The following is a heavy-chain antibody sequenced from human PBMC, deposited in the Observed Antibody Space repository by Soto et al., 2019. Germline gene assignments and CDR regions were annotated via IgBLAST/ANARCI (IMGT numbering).Heavy chain of an antibody. D-gene: IGHD6-13*01. V-gene: IGHV4-59*01. CDR3: ARGQIAAAYWFDP. CDR2: IYYSGST. CDR1: GGSISSYY. J-gene: IGHJ5*02. Sequence: KPSETLSLTCTVSGGSISSYYWSWIRQPPGKGLEWIGYIYYSGSTNYNPSLKSRVTISVDTSKNQFSLKLSSVTAADTAVYYCARGQIAAAYWFDPWGQGTLVTVSS.